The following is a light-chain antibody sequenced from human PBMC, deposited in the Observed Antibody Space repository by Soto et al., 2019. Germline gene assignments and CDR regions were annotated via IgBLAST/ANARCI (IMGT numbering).Light chain of an antibody. CDR3: QQRSYWPPYT. CDR2: GAS. J-gene: IGKJ2*01. V-gene: IGKV3D-20*02. CDR1: QSVTSRY. Sequence: EIVLTQSPGTLSLSPGERATLSCRASQSVTSRYLAWYQQKPGQAPRLLIYGASNRATGIPERFSGSGSGTDFTLTISSLESEDSAVYYCQQRSYWPPYTFGQGTKVDIK.